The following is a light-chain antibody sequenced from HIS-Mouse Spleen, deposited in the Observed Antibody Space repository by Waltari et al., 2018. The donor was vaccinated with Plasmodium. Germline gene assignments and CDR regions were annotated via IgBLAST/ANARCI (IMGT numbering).Light chain of an antibody. V-gene: IGLV3-1*01. J-gene: IGLJ3*02. Sequence: SYELTHPPSVSVSPGQTASITCPGDHLGDKYACWYQQKPGQSPVLVIYQDSKRPSGIPERFSGSNSGNTATLTISGTQAMDEADYYCQAWDSSTAVFGGGTKLTVL. CDR3: QAWDSSTAV. CDR2: QDS. CDR1: HLGDKY.